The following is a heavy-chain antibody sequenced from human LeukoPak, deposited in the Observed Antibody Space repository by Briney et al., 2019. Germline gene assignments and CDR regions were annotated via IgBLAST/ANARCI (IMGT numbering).Heavy chain of an antibody. CDR1: GFNFRDHW. J-gene: IGHJ4*02. Sequence: GGSLRLSCAVSGFNFRDHWMDWVRQAPGKGLEWVGHIKNDGSETYYLDSLKGRFSISRDNTNNALYLQMNSLRVEDTAVYYCARQMVTFDYWGQGTLVTVSS. D-gene: IGHD2-21*02. CDR2: IKNDGSET. V-gene: IGHV3-7*03. CDR3: ARQMVTFDY.